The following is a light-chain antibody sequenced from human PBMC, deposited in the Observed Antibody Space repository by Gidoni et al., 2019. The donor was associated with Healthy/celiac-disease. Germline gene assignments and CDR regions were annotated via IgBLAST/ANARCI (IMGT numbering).Light chain of an antibody. CDR1: QSVSSSY. CDR3: QQYGSSPRT. Sequence: EIVFTQSPGTLSLSPGEGATLSCRASQSVSSSYLVWYQQKPGQAPRRLIYGASSRATGIPDRFSGSGSGTDFTLTISRLEPEDFAVYYCQQYGSSPRTFGQGTKVEIK. V-gene: IGKV3-20*01. J-gene: IGKJ1*01. CDR2: GAS.